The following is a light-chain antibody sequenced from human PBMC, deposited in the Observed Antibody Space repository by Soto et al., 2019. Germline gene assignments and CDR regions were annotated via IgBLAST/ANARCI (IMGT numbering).Light chain of an antibody. CDR3: QQYDNWPRT. CDR2: GAS. J-gene: IGKJ1*01. Sequence: EIVLTQSPGTQSLSPGERATLSCRASQSISSNLAWYQHKPGQAPRLLIYGASSRATGIPARFSGSGSGTEFTLTISSLQSEDFAVYYCQQYDNWPRTFGQGTKVDIK. V-gene: IGKV3-15*01. CDR1: QSISSN.